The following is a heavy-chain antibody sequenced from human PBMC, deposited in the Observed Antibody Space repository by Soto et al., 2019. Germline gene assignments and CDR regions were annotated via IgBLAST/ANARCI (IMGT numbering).Heavy chain of an antibody. CDR3: ASLKVLLWFGELLKIYGMDV. J-gene: IGHJ6*01. Sequence: PSETLSLTCAVYGGSFSGYYWSWIRQPPGKGLEWIGEINHSGSTNYNPSLKSRVTISVDTSKNQFSLKLSSVTAADTAVYYCASLKVLLWFGELLKIYGMDVWGQGTTVTVSS. V-gene: IGHV4-34*01. D-gene: IGHD3-10*01. CDR2: INHSGST. CDR1: GGSFSGYY.